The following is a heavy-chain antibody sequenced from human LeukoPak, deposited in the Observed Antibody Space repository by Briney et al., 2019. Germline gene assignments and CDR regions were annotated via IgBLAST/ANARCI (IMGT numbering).Heavy chain of an antibody. D-gene: IGHD3/OR15-3a*01. CDR2: IKVDGSEK. V-gene: IGHV3-7*01. J-gene: IGHJ6*03. CDR1: GFTFSDYY. CDR3: ARAQWTAFDYYYYMDV. Sequence: GGSLRLSCAASGFTFSDYYMSWIRQAPGKGLEWVANIKVDGSEKYYVDAVKGRFTISRDNAKDSLYLQMNGLRAEDTAIYYCARAQWTAFDYYYYMDVWGKGTTVTVSS.